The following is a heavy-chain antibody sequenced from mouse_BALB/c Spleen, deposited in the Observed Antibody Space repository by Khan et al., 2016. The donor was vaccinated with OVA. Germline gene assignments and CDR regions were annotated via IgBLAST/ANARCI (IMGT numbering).Heavy chain of an antibody. V-gene: IGHV9-2-1*01. Sequence: QIQLVQSGPELKKPGETVKISCKASGYTFTDYSMHWVKQAPGQGLKWMGWINTETGEPTYADDFKGRFAFSLETSASTAYLQINNLKNEDTATYFCARDRYDSFDYWGQGTTLTVSS. CDR2: INTETGEP. J-gene: IGHJ2*01. CDR3: ARDRYDSFDY. D-gene: IGHD2-14*01. CDR1: GYTFTDYS.